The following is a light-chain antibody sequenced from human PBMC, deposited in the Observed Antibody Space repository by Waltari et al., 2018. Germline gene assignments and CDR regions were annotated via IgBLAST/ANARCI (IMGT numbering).Light chain of an antibody. J-gene: IGKJ4*01. Sequence: DIQMNQFPSSLSASVGDEVIITCRASQSISNSLAWYQQKPGKVPKLLIYGASTLTPGAPSRFSGSGSGTYFPLTITRFQPEDVATYYCQKYDTSLLTFGGGTKVEI. CDR2: GAS. V-gene: IGKV1-27*01. CDR3: QKYDTSLLT. CDR1: QSISNS.